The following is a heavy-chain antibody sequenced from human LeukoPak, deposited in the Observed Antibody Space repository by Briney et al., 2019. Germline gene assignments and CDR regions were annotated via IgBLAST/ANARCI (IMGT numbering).Heavy chain of an antibody. D-gene: IGHD1-7*01. J-gene: IGHJ4*02. V-gene: IGHV1-18*01. CDR3: ARDSPLITGTTSRLFDY. CDR1: GYTFTSYG. CDR2: ISAYNDNT. Sequence: ASVKVSCKASGYTFTSYGISWVRQAPGQGLEWMGWISAYNDNTNYAQKLQGRVTMTTDTSTSTAYMELRSLRSDDTAVYYCARDSPLITGTTSRLFDYWGQGTLVTVSS.